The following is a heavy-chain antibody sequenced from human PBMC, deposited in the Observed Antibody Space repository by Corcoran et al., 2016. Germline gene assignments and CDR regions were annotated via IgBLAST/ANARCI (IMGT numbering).Heavy chain of an antibody. J-gene: IGHJ6*02. CDR3: ASGGSGYDLRSYYYGMDV. Sequence: QVQLVQSGAEVKKPGASVKVSCKASGGTFSSYAISWVRQAPGQGLEWMGGIIPIFGTANYAQKIQGRVTITADESTSTAYMELSSLRSEDTAGYYCASGGSGYDLRSYYYGMDVWGQGTTVTVSS. CDR1: GGTFSSYA. D-gene: IGHD5-12*01. V-gene: IGHV1-69*13. CDR2: IIPIFGTA.